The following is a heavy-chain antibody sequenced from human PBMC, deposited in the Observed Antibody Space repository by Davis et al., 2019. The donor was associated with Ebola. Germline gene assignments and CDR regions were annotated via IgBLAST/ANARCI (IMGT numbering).Heavy chain of an antibody. D-gene: IGHD3-3*01. Sequence: PSETLSLTCTVSGGSISSYYWSWIRQPPGKGLEWIGYIYYSGSTNYNPSLKSRVTISVDTSKNQFSLKLSSVTAADTAVYYCARLRDFWSGPVIDYWGQGTLVTVSS. CDR2: IYYSGST. CDR3: ARLRDFWSGPVIDY. J-gene: IGHJ4*02. CDR1: GGSISSYY. V-gene: IGHV4-59*08.